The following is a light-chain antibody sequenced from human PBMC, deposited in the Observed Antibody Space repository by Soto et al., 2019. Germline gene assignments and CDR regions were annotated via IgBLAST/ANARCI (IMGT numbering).Light chain of an antibody. CDR2: GAS. Sequence: EIVLTSSPGTLSLSQGERATLSCRASQSVSSSYLAWYQQKPGQAPRLLIYGASSRATGIPDRFSGSGSGTDFTLTISRLEPEDFAVYYCQQYGSSPITFGPGTKVDIK. V-gene: IGKV3-20*01. J-gene: IGKJ3*01. CDR1: QSVSSSY. CDR3: QQYGSSPIT.